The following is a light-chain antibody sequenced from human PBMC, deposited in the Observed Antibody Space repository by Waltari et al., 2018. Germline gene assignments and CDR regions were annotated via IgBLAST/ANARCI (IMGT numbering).Light chain of an antibody. V-gene: IGLV1-40*03. Sequence: QSVLTQPPSVSGAPGQTVTISCTGAFSNIGAGHAVHWYQRLPGAAPKLLIHKNNNRPSGVPARFSGSRSGASASLIIAGLQSEDEADYYCQSYDNKLKVFGSGTKVNVL. CDR1: FSNIGAGHA. CDR2: KNN. CDR3: QSYDNKLKV. J-gene: IGLJ6*01.